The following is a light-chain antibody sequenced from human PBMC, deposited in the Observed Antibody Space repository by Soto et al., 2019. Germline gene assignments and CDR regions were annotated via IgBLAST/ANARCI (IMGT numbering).Light chain of an antibody. CDR1: QDISNY. Sequence: DIQMTQSPSSLSASVGDRVTITCQASQDISNYLKWYQQKPGKAPKLLIYDASNLETGVPSRFSGSGSGTDFTFTISSLQPEDIATYYCQQYDNLPITFGQGTQLEIK. V-gene: IGKV1-33*01. CDR2: DAS. J-gene: IGKJ5*01. CDR3: QQYDNLPIT.